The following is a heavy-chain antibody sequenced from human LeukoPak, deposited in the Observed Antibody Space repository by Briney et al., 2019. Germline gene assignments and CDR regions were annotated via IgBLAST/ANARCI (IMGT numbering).Heavy chain of an antibody. D-gene: IGHD2-15*01. J-gene: IGHJ3*02. CDR2: ISTYNGNT. Sequence: ASVKVSCKASGYIFTRYGINCVRQAPGQGLEWMGWISTYNGNTNYAQKLQGRVTMTTDTSTSTAYMELRSLRSDDTAVYYCARHEDIVVVVAAEDAFDIWGQGTMVTVSS. CDR3: ARHEDIVVVVAAEDAFDI. CDR1: GYIFTRYG. V-gene: IGHV1-18*01.